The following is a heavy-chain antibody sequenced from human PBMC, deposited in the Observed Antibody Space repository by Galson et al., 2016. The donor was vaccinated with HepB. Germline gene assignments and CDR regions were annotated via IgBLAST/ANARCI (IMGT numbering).Heavy chain of an antibody. J-gene: IGHJ4*02. CDR3: AGEFTY. CDR1: GDSIGTAIYY. V-gene: IGHV4-61*02. Sequence: TLSLTCTVSGDSIGTAIYYWSWIRQPAGKGLEWIGRIYPSGSTDYNPSLKSRVTISLDTSKNQNSLKLTSVTAADPAFYYCAGEFTYWGQGTLVTVSS. CDR2: IYPSGST.